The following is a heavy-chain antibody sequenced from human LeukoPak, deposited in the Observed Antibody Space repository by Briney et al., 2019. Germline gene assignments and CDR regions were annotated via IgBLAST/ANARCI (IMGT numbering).Heavy chain of an antibody. V-gene: IGHV4-59*08. D-gene: IGHD6-13*01. Sequence: SETLSLTCTVSGGSISSYYWSWIRQPPGKGLEWIGDFYYSGSTNYNPSLRSRVTISVDTSKNQFSLKLSSVHATVKAIYYCARHKYTSSWHFDTWGRGTLVTVSS. CDR1: GGSISSYY. CDR2: FYYSGST. J-gene: IGHJ5*02. CDR3: ARHKYTSSWHFDT.